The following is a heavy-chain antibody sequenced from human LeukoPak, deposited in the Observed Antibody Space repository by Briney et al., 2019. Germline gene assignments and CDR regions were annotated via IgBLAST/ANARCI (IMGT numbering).Heavy chain of an antibody. J-gene: IGHJ4*02. CDR3: AREAGYYDSSGYYYAFDY. D-gene: IGHD3-22*01. V-gene: IGHV3-21*01. Sequence: GGSLRLSCAASGFTFSSYSMNWVRQAPGKGLDWVSSISSSSSYIYYADSVKGRFTISRDNAKNSLYLQMNSLRAEDTAVYYCAREAGYYDSSGYYYAFDYWGQGTLVTVSS. CDR1: GFTFSSYS. CDR2: ISSSSSYI.